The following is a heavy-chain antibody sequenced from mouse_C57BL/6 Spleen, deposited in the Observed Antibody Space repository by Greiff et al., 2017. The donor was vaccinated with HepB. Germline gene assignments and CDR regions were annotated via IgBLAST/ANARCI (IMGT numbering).Heavy chain of an antibody. D-gene: IGHD1-1*01. V-gene: IGHV5-4*01. Sequence: EVQVVESGGGLVKPGGSLKLSCAASGFTFSSYAMSWVRQTPEKRLEWVATISDGGSYTYYPDNVKGRFTISRDNAKNNLYLQMSHLKSEDTAMYYCARDNLLLRYFDYWGQGTTLTVSS. CDR2: ISDGGSYT. CDR1: GFTFSSYA. CDR3: ARDNLLLRYFDY. J-gene: IGHJ2*01.